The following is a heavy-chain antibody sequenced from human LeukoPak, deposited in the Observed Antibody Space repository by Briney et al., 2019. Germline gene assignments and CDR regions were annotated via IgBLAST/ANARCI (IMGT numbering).Heavy chain of an antibody. CDR1: GFTFSSYS. CDR3: ARAEYYYDSSGYTFFDY. V-gene: IGHV3-21*01. CDR2: ISSSSSYI. J-gene: IGHJ4*02. Sequence: GGSLRLSCAASGFTFSSYSMNWVRQAPGKGLEWVSSISSSSSYIYYADSVKGRFTISRDNAKNSLYLQMNSLRAEDTAVYYCARAEYYYDSSGYTFFDYWSQGTLVTVSS. D-gene: IGHD3-22*01.